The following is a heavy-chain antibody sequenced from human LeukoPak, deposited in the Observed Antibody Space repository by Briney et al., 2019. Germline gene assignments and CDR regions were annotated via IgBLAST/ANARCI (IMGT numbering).Heavy chain of an antibody. CDR2: ISTYDGNT. D-gene: IGHD4-11*01. V-gene: IGHV1-18*01. CDR3: ARALYSNYVRALYYFDF. Sequence: GASVKVSCKASGYTFITYGITWVRQAPGQGLEWMGGISTYDGNTNYAQKFQGRVTMTTDTSTSTAYMELRSLRSDDTAVYYCARALYSNYVRALYYFDFWGQGMLVTVSS. CDR1: GYTFITYG. J-gene: IGHJ4*02.